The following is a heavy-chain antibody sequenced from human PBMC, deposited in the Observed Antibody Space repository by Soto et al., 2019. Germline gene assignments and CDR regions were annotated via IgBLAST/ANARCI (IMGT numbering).Heavy chain of an antibody. CDR2: IIPNLGIA. V-gene: IGHV1-69*08. CDR3: ARDKDSAPDY. Sequence: QVQLVQSGAEVKKPGSSVKVSCKASGGTFSSYTISCVRQAPGQGLEWMGRIIPNLGIANYAQKFQGRVTITADKSASTAYMELRSLRSEDTAVYYCARDKDSAPDYWGQGTLVTVSS. CDR1: GGTFSSYT. D-gene: IGHD2-15*01. J-gene: IGHJ4*02.